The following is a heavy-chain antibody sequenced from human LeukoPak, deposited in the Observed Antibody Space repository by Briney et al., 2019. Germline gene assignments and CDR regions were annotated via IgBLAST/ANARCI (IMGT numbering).Heavy chain of an antibody. CDR1: GFAFSSSS. J-gene: IGHJ4*02. D-gene: IGHD3-22*01. CDR2: ITGSSGTM. CDR3: VRAAAGNIFGYYC. Sequence: SGGSLRLSCATSGFAFSSSSMNWVRQAPGKGLEWISYITGSSGTMYYADSVKGRFTVSRDNAKNSLYLQMNSLRDEDTAVYYCVRAAAGNIFGYYCWGQGTLVTVS. V-gene: IGHV3-48*02.